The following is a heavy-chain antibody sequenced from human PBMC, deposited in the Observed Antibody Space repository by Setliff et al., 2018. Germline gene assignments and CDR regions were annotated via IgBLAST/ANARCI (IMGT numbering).Heavy chain of an antibody. V-gene: IGHV4-59*08. Sequence: SETLSLTCTVSGGSISSYYWTWIRQPAGKGLEWIGHIYYSGSTNYNPSLKSRVTISVDTSKNQFSLKLSSVTAADTAVYYCARLDGAGLWSHHYYYYMDVWGKGTTVTVSS. J-gene: IGHJ6*03. CDR3: ARLDGAGLWSHHYYYYMDV. CDR1: GGSISSYY. D-gene: IGHD5-18*01. CDR2: IYYSGST.